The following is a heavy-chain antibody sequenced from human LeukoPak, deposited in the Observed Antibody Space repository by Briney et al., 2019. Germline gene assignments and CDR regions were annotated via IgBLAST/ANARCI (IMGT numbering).Heavy chain of an antibody. V-gene: IGHV3-21*01. J-gene: IGHJ4*02. CDR3: ARDFGDYERRYDY. CDR1: GFTFSSYS. D-gene: IGHD4-17*01. Sequence: GGSLRLSCAASGFTFSSYSMNWVRQAPGKGLEWVSSISSSSSYIYYADSVRGRFTISRDNAKNSLYLQMNSLRAEDTAVYYCARDFGDYERRYDYWGQGTLVTVSS. CDR2: ISSSSSYI.